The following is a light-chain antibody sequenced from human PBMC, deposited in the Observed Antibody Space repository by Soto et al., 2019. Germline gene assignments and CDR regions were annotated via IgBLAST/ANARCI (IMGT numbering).Light chain of an antibody. V-gene: IGLV1-44*01. J-gene: IGLJ2*01. CDR1: SSNIGSNT. CDR2: YNN. CDR3: AAWDDSLNGVV. Sequence: QSVLTQPPSTSGTPGQRVTISCSGASSNIGSNTVNWYQHLPGTAPKLLIYYNNQRPSGVPDRFSGSRSGTSASLAITGLQSGDDAYYYCAAWDDSLNGVVFGGGTSSPS.